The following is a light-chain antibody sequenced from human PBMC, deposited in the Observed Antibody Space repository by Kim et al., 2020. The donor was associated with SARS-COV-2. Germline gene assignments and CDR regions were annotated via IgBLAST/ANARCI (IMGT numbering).Light chain of an antibody. CDR3: QQYNNWPT. CDR1: RSSSSN. J-gene: IGKJ4*01. V-gene: IGKV3-15*01. Sequence: PEERTTLSCRARRSSSSNLGWYQQKPGQAPRLLNDGASTRATGVPARFSGSGSGTEFTLTVSSLQSEDFAFYYCQQYNNWPTFGGGTKVDIK. CDR2: GAS.